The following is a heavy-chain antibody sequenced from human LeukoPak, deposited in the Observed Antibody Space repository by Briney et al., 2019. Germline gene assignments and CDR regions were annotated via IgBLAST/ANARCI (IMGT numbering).Heavy chain of an antibody. Sequence: GGSLRLSCAASGFTFSSYAMHWVRQAPGKGLEWVAVISYDGSNKYYADSVKGRFTISRDNSKNTLYLQVNSLRAEDTAVYYCASLKNSYDSSGYLVTDAFDIWGQGTMVTVSS. CDR3: ASLKNSYDSSGYLVTDAFDI. V-gene: IGHV3-30*04. CDR2: ISYDGSNK. D-gene: IGHD3-22*01. J-gene: IGHJ3*02. CDR1: GFTFSSYA.